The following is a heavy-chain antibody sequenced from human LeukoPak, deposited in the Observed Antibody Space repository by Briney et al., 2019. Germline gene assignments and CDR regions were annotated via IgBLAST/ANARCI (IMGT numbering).Heavy chain of an antibody. V-gene: IGHV1-18*01. CDR2: ISAYNGNT. Sequence: GASVKVSCKASGYTFTSYGISWVRQAPGQGLEWMGWISAYNGNTNYAQKLQGRVTMTTDTSTSTAYMELSSLRSEDTAVYYCARAHRQRITISGVVAYYYYYMDVWGKGTTVTVSS. D-gene: IGHD3-3*01. CDR3: ARAHRQRITISGVVAYYYYYMDV. CDR1: GYTFTSYG. J-gene: IGHJ6*03.